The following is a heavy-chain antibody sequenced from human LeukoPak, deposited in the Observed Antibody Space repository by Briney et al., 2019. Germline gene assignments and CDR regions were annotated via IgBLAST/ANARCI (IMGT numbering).Heavy chain of an antibody. CDR2: IYYSGST. Sequence: KPSETLSLTCTVSGGSISSSSYYWGWIRQPPGKGLEWIGSIYYSGSTYYNPSLKSRVTISVDTSKNQFSLKLSSVTAADTAVYYCASLDMYYDFWSGYVVGYYMDVWGKGTTVTVSS. CDR1: GGSISSSSYY. J-gene: IGHJ6*03. CDR3: ASLDMYYDFWSGYVVGYYMDV. V-gene: IGHV4-39*01. D-gene: IGHD3-3*01.